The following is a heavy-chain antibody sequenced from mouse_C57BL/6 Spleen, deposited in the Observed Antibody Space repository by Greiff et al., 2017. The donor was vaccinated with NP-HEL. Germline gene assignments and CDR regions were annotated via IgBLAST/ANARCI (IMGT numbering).Heavy chain of an antibody. CDR2: IDPSDSYT. Sequence: QVQLKQPGAELVMPGASVKLSCKASGYTFTSYWMHWVKQRPGQGLEWIGEIDPSDSYTNYNQKFKGKSTLTVDKSSSTAYMQLSSLTSEDSAVYYCARGLTTVVDMDYWGQGTSVTVSS. D-gene: IGHD1-1*01. J-gene: IGHJ4*01. CDR1: GYTFTSYW. V-gene: IGHV1-69*01. CDR3: ARGLTTVVDMDY.